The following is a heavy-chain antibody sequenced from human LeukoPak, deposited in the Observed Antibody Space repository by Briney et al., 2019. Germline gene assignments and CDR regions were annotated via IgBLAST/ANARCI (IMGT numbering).Heavy chain of an antibody. CDR1: GYRFTWYG. V-gene: IGHV1-18*01. J-gene: IGHJ5*02. Sequence: ASVKVSCKSSGYRFTWYGINWVRQAPGQGLGWLGWISAANFVIEFAPDFRDRLTLTQDISTSTAYMELRSLKSDDTAVYYCTRGGSVPAQGDLWGQGALVIVSS. CDR3: TRGGSVPAQGDL. D-gene: IGHD3-10*01. CDR2: ISAANFVI.